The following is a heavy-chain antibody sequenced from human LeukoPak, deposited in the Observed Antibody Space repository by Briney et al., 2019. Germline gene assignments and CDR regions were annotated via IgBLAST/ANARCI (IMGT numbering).Heavy chain of an antibody. CDR1: GFTFSSYG. Sequence: GGSLRLSCAASGFTFSSYGMSWVRQAPGKGLEWVSAISGSGGGTYYADSVKGRFTISRDNSKNSLFLQMNSLRAEDTAVYYCARARGSLYYSMDVWGKGTTVTVSS. CDR2: ISGSGGGT. CDR3: ARARGSLYYSMDV. D-gene: IGHD3-16*01. V-gene: IGHV3-23*01. J-gene: IGHJ6*04.